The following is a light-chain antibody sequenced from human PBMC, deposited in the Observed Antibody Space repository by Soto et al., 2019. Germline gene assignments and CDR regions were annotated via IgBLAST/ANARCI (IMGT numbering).Light chain of an antibody. CDR1: SSDVGRYNY. CDR2: EGS. V-gene: IGLV2-23*03. Sequence: QSALTQPASVSGSPGQSITISCTGTSSDVGRYNYVSWYQQYPGKAPKLIIYEGSKRPSGVSNRFSGSKSDNTASLTLSGLQADDEAEYYCCSYAGISTFVIFGGGTKLTVL. J-gene: IGLJ2*01. CDR3: CSYAGISTFVI.